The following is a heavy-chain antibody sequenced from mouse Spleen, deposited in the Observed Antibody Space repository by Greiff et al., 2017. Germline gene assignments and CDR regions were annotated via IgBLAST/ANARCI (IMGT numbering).Heavy chain of an antibody. CDR2: ISSGGGNT. V-gene: IGHV5-9*01. Sequence: DVMLVESGGGLVKLGGSLKLSCAASGFTFSSYAMSWVRQTPEKRLEWVATISSGGGNTYYPDSVKGRFTISRDNAKNTLYLQMSSLKSEDTAMYYCARQSYYYGSSYLYYYAMDYWGQGTSVTVSS. D-gene: IGHD1-1*01. J-gene: IGHJ4*01. CDR3: ARQSYYYGSSYLYYYAMDY. CDR1: GFTFSSYA.